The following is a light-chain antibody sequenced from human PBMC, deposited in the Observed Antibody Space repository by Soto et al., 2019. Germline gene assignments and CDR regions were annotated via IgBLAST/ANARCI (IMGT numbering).Light chain of an antibody. Sequence: QMTQSPSSLSAPVGDVVIVTCRASQRIRTYLNWYQQKPGEAPKIMIYVTYNLQSGVQPRFSGSGSGTDFTLSIKGLQPEDFATYYCQKTYSSHRKLGQGTKGDLK. V-gene: IGKV1-39*01. CDR2: VTY. CDR3: QKTYSSHRK. J-gene: IGKJ1*01. CDR1: QRIRTY.